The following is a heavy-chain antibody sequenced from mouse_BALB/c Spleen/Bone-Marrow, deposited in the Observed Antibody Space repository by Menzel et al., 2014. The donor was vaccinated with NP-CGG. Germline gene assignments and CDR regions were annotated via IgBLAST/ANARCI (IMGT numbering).Heavy chain of an antibody. J-gene: IGHJ3*01. CDR1: RITFSNYG. D-gene: IGHD5-2*01. V-gene: IGHV5-6-3*01. CDR3: PRGISTLASDTALAY. CDR2: INSNGGTT. Sequence: EVQRVVSGGGLVQPGGSLKLSCAASRITFSNYGMSRVRPTPDKRLDLVATINSNGGTTYYPDSVKGRFTISRDNAKNSLYLQMSSLKSDDTAMIFCPRGISTLASDTALAYSARGTL.